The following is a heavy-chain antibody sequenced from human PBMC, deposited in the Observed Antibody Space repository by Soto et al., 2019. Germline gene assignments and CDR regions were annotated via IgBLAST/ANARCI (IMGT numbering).Heavy chain of an antibody. CDR3: ARPPGYCSSTSCYSEYYFDY. CDR1: GFTFSDYY. D-gene: IGHD2-2*02. CDR2: ISSSGSTI. V-gene: IGHV3-11*01. Sequence: AGGSLRLSCAASGFTFSDYYMSWIRQAPGKGLEWVSYISSSGSTIYYADSVKGRFTISRDNAKNSLYLQMNSLRAEDTAVYYCARPPGYCSSTSCYSEYYFDYWGQGTLVTVSS. J-gene: IGHJ4*02.